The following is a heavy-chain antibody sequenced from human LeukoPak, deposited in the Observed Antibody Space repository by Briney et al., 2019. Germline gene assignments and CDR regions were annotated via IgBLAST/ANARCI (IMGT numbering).Heavy chain of an antibody. V-gene: IGHV4-34*01. CDR2: INHSGST. Sequence: PSETLSLTCAVYGGSFSGYYWSWIRQPPGKGLEWIGEINHSGSTNYNPSLKSRVTISVDTSKNQFSLKLSSVTAADTAVYYCARRTIRYCSSTSCYGNWFDPWGQGTLVTVSS. D-gene: IGHD2-2*01. J-gene: IGHJ5*02. CDR3: ARRTIRYCSSTSCYGNWFDP. CDR1: GGSFSGYY.